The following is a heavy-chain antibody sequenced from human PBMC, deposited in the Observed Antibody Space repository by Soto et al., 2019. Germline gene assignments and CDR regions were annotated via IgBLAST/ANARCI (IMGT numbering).Heavy chain of an antibody. D-gene: IGHD6-13*01. V-gene: IGHV5-10-1*01. CDR2: IDPSDSYT. CDR1: GSSFANSW. Sequence: GQSLKISCKCSGSSFANSWITWVRQIPGKGLEWMGRIDPSDSYTHYSPSCQGHVTVSVDKSINTAYLRWNSLKASDSAKYYCARHGGGRIAVTGFMGMDVWGQGTAVTVSS. J-gene: IGHJ6*02. CDR3: ARHGGGRIAVTGFMGMDV.